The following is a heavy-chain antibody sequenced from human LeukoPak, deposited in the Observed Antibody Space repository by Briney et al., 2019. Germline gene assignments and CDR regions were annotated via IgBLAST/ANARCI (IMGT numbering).Heavy chain of an antibody. CDR3: ARVGITMRFYGMDV. V-gene: IGHV3-53*01. Sequence: GGSLRLSCAASGFTVSGNYMSWVRQAPGKGLEWVLVIYSGGSTYYADSVKGRFTISRDNSKNTLYLQMNSLRAEDTAVYYCARVGITMRFYGMDVWGQGTTVTVSS. J-gene: IGHJ6*02. D-gene: IGHD3-22*01. CDR1: GFTVSGNY. CDR2: IYSGGST.